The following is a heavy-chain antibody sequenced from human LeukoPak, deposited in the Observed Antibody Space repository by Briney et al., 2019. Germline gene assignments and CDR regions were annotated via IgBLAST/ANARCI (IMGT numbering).Heavy chain of an antibody. J-gene: IGHJ4*02. V-gene: IGHV3-74*01. CDR3: ARDLRDNNF. CDR1: GFTFSRYW. CDR2: INGDGRTT. Sequence: GGSLRLSCAASGFTFSRYWMHWVRQAPGKGLVWVSRINGDGRTTNYADSVKGRFTISRDNARDTVYLQVNGLRADGTAVYYCARDLRDNNFWGQGTLVTVSS. D-gene: IGHD5-24*01.